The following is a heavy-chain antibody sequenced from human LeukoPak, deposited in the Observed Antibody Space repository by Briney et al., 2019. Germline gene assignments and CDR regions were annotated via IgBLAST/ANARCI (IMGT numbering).Heavy chain of an antibody. CDR1: GGSISSGGYY. D-gene: IGHD1-14*01. CDR3: ASHEPMGAFDI. CDR2: IYYSGST. Sequence: PSETLSLTYTVSGGSISSGGYYWSWIRQHPGKGLEWIGYIYYSGSTYYNPSLKSRVTISVDTSKNQFSLKLSSVTAADTAVCYCASHEPMGAFDIWGQGTMVTVSS. V-gene: IGHV4-31*03. J-gene: IGHJ3*02.